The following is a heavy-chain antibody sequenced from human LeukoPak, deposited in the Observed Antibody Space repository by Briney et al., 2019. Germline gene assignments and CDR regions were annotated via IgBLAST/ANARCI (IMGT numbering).Heavy chain of an antibody. V-gene: IGHV3-23*01. J-gene: IGHJ4*02. CDR1: GFTFSTYA. CDR2: ISGGGDST. D-gene: IGHD3-22*01. Sequence: GGSLRLSCAASSGFTFSTYAMGWVRQAPGKGLEWVSIISGGGDSTYYADSVKGRFSISRDNSKNTLYLQMNSLRAEDTAVYYCAARPPIVVARPFDYWGQGTLVTVSS. CDR3: AARPPIVVARPFDY.